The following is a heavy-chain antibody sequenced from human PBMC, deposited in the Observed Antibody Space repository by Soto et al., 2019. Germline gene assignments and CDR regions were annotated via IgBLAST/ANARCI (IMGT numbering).Heavy chain of an antibody. D-gene: IGHD3-10*01. CDR2: IYSGGST. CDR1: GFTVSSNY. V-gene: IGHV3-66*01. J-gene: IGHJ6*03. CDR3: AIGGSGRPEYYMDV. Sequence: EVQLVESGGGLVQPGGSLRLSCAASGFTVSSNYMSWVRQAPGKGLEWVSVIYSGGSTYYADSVKGRFTISRDNSKNTLYLQMNSLRAEDTAVYYCAIGGSGRPEYYMDVWGKGTTVTVSS.